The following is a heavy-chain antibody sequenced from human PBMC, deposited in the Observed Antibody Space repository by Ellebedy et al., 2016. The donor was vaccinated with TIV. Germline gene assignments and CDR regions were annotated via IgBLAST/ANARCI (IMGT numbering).Heavy chain of an antibody. CDR1: GFTFSRNW. CDR3: ARDVWGGGWA. CDR2: IKQDGSEK. J-gene: IGHJ5*02. V-gene: IGHV3-7*01. D-gene: IGHD6-19*01. Sequence: PGGSLRLSCEASGFTFSRNWISWFRLAPGKGLEWVANIKQDGSEKYYVDSVKGRFTISRDNAKNSVYLHLSSLGAEDTAVYYCARDVWGGGWAWGQGTPVTVSS.